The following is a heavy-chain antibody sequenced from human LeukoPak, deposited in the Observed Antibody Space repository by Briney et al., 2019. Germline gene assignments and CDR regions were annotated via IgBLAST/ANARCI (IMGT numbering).Heavy chain of an antibody. CDR3: AREHRWLSQTSPGDS. D-gene: IGHD6-19*01. CDR1: GGSIKSSDYY. V-gene: IGHV4-39*07. CDR2: IYYNEAT. J-gene: IGHJ4*02. Sequence: PSETLSLTCSVSGGSIKSSDYYWGWIRQPPGKGLEWVGTIYYNEATQYNPSLKSRVTISVDTSKNQFSLRLSSVTAADTAVYHCAREHRWLSQTSPGDSWGQGILVTVSS.